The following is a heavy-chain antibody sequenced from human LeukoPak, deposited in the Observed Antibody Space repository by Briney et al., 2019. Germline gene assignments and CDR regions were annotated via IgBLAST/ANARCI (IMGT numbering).Heavy chain of an antibody. Sequence: GGSLRLSCAASGYTFSSYAMTWVRQGPGQGLEWVSAISGSGGTTYHADSVRGRFTISRDNSKNTLYLQMNDLGAEDTALYYCAKGLINDWSALESWGQGTLVTVSS. CDR1: GYTFSSYA. CDR2: ISGSGGTT. D-gene: IGHD3-9*01. J-gene: IGHJ4*02. CDR3: AKGLINDWSALES. V-gene: IGHV3-23*01.